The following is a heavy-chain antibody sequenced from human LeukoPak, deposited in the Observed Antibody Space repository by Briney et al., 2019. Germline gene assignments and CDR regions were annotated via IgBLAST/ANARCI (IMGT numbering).Heavy chain of an antibody. CDR1: GYSFTSYW. CDR2: IYPGDSDT. V-gene: IGHV5-51*01. CDR3: ARLIRSSGLSRAFDI. J-gene: IGHJ3*02. Sequence: GESLKISCKGSGYSFTSYWIGWVRQMPGKGLEWMGIIYPGDSDTRYSPSFQGQVTISADKSISTAYLQWSSLKASDIAMYYCARLIRSSGLSRAFDIWGQGTMVTVSS. D-gene: IGHD3-22*01.